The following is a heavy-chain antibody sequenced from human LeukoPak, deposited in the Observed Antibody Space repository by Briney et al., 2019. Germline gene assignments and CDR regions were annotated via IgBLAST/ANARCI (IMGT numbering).Heavy chain of an antibody. V-gene: IGHV3-30-3*01. Sequence: PGGSLRLSCAASGFTFSSYAMHWVRQAPGKGLGWVAVISYDGSNKYYADSVKGRFTISRDNSKNTLYLQMNSLRAEDTAVYYCARDLGSSGWGGENYFDYWGQGTLVTVSS. CDR2: ISYDGSNK. D-gene: IGHD6-19*01. J-gene: IGHJ4*02. CDR3: ARDLGSSGWGGENYFDY. CDR1: GFTFSSYA.